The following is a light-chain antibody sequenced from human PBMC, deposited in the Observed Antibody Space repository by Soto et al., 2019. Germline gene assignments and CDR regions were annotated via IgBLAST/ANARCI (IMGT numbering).Light chain of an antibody. CDR2: DAS. Sequence: QSALTQPASVSGSPGQSITISCTGTSSDVGGYNYVSWYQQHPGKAPKLMIYDASKRPSGVPDRFSASKSGNTASLTISGLQAEDEADYYCCSYAGSYTWVFSGGTKVTVL. J-gene: IGLJ3*02. CDR3: CSYAGSYTWV. V-gene: IGLV2-11*01. CDR1: SSDVGGYNY.